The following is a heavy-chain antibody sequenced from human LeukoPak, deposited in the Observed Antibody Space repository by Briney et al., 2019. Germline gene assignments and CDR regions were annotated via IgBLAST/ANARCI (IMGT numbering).Heavy chain of an antibody. CDR3: AKDVEAAAAYDAFDI. CDR1: GFTFSSYG. J-gene: IGHJ3*02. V-gene: IGHV3-30*02. CDR2: IRYDGSNK. Sequence: GGSLRPSCAASGFTFSSYGMHWVRQAPGKGLEWVAFIRYDGSNKYYADSVKGRFTISRDNSKNTLYLQMNSLRAEDTAVYYCAKDVEAAAAYDAFDIWGQGTMVTVSS. D-gene: IGHD6-13*01.